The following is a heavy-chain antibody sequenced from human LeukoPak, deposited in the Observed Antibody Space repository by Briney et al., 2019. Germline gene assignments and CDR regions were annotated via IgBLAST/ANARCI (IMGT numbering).Heavy chain of an antibody. Sequence: GGSLRLSCAASGFTFSSYAMSWVRQAPGKGLEWVSAISGSGGSTYYADSVKGRFTISRDNSKNTLYLQMNSLRAEDTAVYYCRRAGVVVVVAAPLDGWGQGTLVTVSS. J-gene: IGHJ4*02. D-gene: IGHD2-15*01. CDR3: RRAGVVVVVAAPLDG. CDR2: ISGSGGST. CDR1: GFTFSSYA. V-gene: IGHV3-23*01.